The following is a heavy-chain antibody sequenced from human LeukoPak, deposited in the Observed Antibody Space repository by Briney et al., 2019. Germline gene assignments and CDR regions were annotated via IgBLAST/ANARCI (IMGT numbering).Heavy chain of an antibody. CDR2: ISSSGSTI. Sequence: GGSLRLSCAASGFTFSSYEMNWVRQAPGKGLEWVSYISSSGSTIYYADSVKGRFTISRDNAKNSLYLQMNSLRAEDTAVYYCARGGSYYNENDAFDIWGQGTMVTVSS. V-gene: IGHV3-48*03. CDR3: ARGGSYYNENDAFDI. J-gene: IGHJ3*02. CDR1: GFTFSSYE. D-gene: IGHD1-26*01.